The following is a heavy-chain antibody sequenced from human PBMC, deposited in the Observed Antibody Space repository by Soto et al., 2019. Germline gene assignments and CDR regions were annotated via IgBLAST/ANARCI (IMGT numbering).Heavy chain of an antibody. CDR2: IIPIFGTA. J-gene: IGHJ6*02. CDR1: GGTFTSYA. D-gene: IGHD5-18*01. V-gene: IGHV1-69*12. CDR3: ATQGLPTYYYYGMDV. Sequence: QVQLVQSGAEVKKPGSSVKVSCKASGGTFTSYAISWVRQAPGQGLEWMGGIIPIFGTADYAQKFQGRVTITADESTSTAYMELSSLRSEDTAVYYCATQGLPTYYYYGMDVWGQGTTVTVSS.